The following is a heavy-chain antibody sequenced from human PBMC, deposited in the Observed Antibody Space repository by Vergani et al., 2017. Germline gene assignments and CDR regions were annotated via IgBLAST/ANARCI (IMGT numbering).Heavy chain of an antibody. CDR2: INWNSDSI. CDR3: VKDIAASGNYWYFDL. D-gene: IGHD6-13*01. V-gene: IGHV3-9*01. J-gene: IGHJ2*01. Sequence: VQLVESGGGLVQPGRSLRLSCAASGFTFDDYAMHWVRQAPGKGLEWVSGINWNSDSIAYADSVKGRFTISRDNAKNSLYLQMSSLRAEDTALYYCVKDIAASGNYWYFDLWGRGTLVTVSS. CDR1: GFTFDDYA.